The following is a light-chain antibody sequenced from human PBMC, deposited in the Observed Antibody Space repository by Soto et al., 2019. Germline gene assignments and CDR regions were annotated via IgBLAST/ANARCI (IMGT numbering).Light chain of an antibody. CDR3: QQRSNWPST. J-gene: IGKJ4*01. CDR1: QRVSGY. V-gene: IGKV3-11*01. Sequence: EIVLTQSPPTLSLSPGNRATLSCRASQRVSGYLAWYQQKPGQAPRLLIYDASNSATGIPARFSGSGSGTGFTLTITSLEPEDFAVYYCQQRSNWPSTFGGGTKVEI. CDR2: DAS.